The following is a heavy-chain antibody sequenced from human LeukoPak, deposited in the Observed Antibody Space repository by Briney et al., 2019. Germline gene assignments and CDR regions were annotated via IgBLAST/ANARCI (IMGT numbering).Heavy chain of an antibody. J-gene: IGHJ4*02. Sequence: RPGGSLRLSCVASGFTFSNYAMSWVRQAPGKGLDWVSVISGSAGKIRYAGSVKGRFTISRDNSENTVYLQMNNLRAEDTAVYYCAGRVTGYSSGYVYWGQGTLVTVSS. D-gene: IGHD5-18*01. CDR1: GFTFSNYA. CDR2: ISGSAGKI. V-gene: IGHV3-23*01. CDR3: AGRVTGYSSGYVY.